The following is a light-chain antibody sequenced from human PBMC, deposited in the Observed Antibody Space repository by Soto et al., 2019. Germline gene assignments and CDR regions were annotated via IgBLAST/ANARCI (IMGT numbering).Light chain of an antibody. CDR1: QSVSSK. Sequence: EIVMTQSPATLSVSPGEGATLSCRASQSVSSKLAWYQQKPGQAPRLLIYGASTRATGIPARFSGSGSGTDFTLIISSLQPEDFATYYCQQSYSTPRTFGQGTKVDIK. J-gene: IGKJ1*01. CDR3: QQSYSTPRT. V-gene: IGKV3-15*01. CDR2: GAS.